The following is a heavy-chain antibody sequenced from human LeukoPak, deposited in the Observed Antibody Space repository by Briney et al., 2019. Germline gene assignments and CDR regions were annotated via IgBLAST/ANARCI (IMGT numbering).Heavy chain of an antibody. Sequence: SETLSLTCTVSGGSISSYYWSWIRQPPGKGLEWIGYIYYSGSTNYNPSLKSRVTISVDTSKNQFSLKLSSVTAADTAVYYCALAYRHAFDIWGQGTMVTVSS. V-gene: IGHV4-59*01. CDR1: GGSISSYY. CDR3: ALAYRHAFDI. CDR2: IYYSGST. J-gene: IGHJ3*02. D-gene: IGHD2-21*01.